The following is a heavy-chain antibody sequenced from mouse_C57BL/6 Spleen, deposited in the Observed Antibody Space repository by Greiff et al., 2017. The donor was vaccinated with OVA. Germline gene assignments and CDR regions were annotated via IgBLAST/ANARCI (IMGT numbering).Heavy chain of an antibody. V-gene: IGHV1-18*01. J-gene: IGHJ1*03. D-gene: IGHD1-1*01. Sequence: VQLKQSGPELVKPGASVKIPCKASGYTFTDYNMDWVKQSHGKSLEWIGDINPNNGGTIYNQKFKGKATLTVDKSSSTAYMELRSLTSEDTAVYYCARSGITTGRYFDVWGTGTTVTVSS. CDR1: GYTFTDYN. CDR3: ARSGITTGRYFDV. CDR2: INPNNGGT.